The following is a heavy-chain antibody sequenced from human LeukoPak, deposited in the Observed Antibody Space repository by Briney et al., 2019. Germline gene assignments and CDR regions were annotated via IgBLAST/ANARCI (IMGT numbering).Heavy chain of an antibody. CDR1: GYTFTSYW. CDR2: IYPSDSDT. D-gene: IGHD1-26*01. CDR3: ERYSGSYSDYFQN. Sequence: GESLKISCKGAGYTFTSYWIVWVRQMPGKGLECMGIIYPSDSDTRYSPPFEGQVTISVDKSLSTAYLQWSSLKASDTAMYYCERYSGSYSDYFQNWGQGTLVTVSS. V-gene: IGHV5-51*01. J-gene: IGHJ1*01.